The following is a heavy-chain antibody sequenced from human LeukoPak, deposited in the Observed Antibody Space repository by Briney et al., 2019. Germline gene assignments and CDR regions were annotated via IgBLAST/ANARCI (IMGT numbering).Heavy chain of an antibody. CDR1: GFTFNSYS. V-gene: IGHV3-21*01. CDR3: ARALRRDGYPFDC. Sequence: GGSLRLSCAASGFTFNSYSMNWVRQAPGKGLEWVSSISSSSSYIYYADSVKGRFTISRDNAKNSLYLQMNSLRAEDTAVYYCARALRRDGYPFDCWGQGTLVTVSS. J-gene: IGHJ4*02. CDR2: ISSSSSYI. D-gene: IGHD5-24*01.